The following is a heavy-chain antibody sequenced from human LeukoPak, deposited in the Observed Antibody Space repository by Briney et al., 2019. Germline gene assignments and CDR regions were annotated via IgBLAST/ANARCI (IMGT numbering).Heavy chain of an antibody. J-gene: IGHJ4*02. CDR3: ARDLRFGA. Sequence: PGGSLRLSCTASGFTFNNYAMSWVRQAPGKGLEWVSAISGGGLTTYYADSVKGRFTISRDNSKNILFLQMNSLRAEDTAVYYCARDLRFGAGGQGTLVSVSS. V-gene: IGHV3-23*01. CDR2: ISGGGLTT. CDR1: GFTFNNYA. D-gene: IGHD3-16*01.